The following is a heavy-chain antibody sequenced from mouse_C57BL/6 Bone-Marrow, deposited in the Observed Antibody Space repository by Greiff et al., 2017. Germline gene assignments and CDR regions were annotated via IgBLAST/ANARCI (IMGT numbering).Heavy chain of an antibody. Sequence: QVQLQQPGAELVKPGASVKLSCKASGYTFTSYWMHWVKQRPGQGLEWIGMIHPNSGSTNYNEKVKSKATLTVDKSSSTAYMQLSSLTSEDSAVYYYARWNYYGSSYVDAMDYWGQGTSVTVSS. CDR1: GYTFTSYW. J-gene: IGHJ4*01. D-gene: IGHD1-1*01. CDR2: IHPNSGST. V-gene: IGHV1-64*01. CDR3: ARWNYYGSSYVDAMDY.